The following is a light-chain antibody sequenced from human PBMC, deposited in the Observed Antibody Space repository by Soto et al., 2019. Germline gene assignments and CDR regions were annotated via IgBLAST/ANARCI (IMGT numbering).Light chain of an antibody. CDR3: SSYRSASTGV. CDR2: EVT. J-gene: IGLJ1*01. Sequence: SVLTQPASVSGSPGQSITISCTGTSSDVGGYNYVSWYQHHPGKAPKLIIYEVTNRPSGVSNRFSASKSGNTASLTISGLQAEDEADYYCSSYRSASTGVFGTGTKLTVL. V-gene: IGLV2-14*01. CDR1: SSDVGGYNY.